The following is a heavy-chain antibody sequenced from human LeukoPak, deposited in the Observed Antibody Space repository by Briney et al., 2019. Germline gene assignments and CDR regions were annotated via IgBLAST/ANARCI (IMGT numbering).Heavy chain of an antibody. J-gene: IGHJ3*02. Sequence: SETLSLTCTVSGGSISSYYWTWIRQPAGKGLEWIGRIYVGGTPKYNPTLKSRVTMSIDTSRSQFSLKLNSVTAADTAVYYCARDTRSVWSDAFYMWGQGTVVTVSS. D-gene: IGHD6-13*01. CDR1: GGSISSYY. V-gene: IGHV4-4*07. CDR3: ARDTRSVWSDAFYM. CDR2: IYVGGTP.